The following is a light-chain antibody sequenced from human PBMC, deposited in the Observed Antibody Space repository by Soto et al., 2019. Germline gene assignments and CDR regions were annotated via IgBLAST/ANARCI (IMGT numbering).Light chain of an antibody. V-gene: IGLV7-46*01. J-gene: IGLJ3*02. CDR2: EVS. CDR3: WLSYNDDWV. CDR1: TGAVTSGHF. Sequence: QAVVTQEPSVTVSPGGTVTLTCGSSTGAVTSGHFPYWFQQKPGQAPRTLIYEVSNTYSWTPARFSGSLLGGKAALTLSGAQPEDEADYYCWLSYNDDWVFGGGTKLTVL.